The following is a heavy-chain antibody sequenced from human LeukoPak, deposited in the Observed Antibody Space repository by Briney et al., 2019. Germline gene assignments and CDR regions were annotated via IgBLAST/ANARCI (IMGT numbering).Heavy chain of an antibody. CDR1: EFTLSNYD. CDR3: AKVVWFGDFYRIRDV. CDR2: IGRSDRST. V-gene: IGHV3-23*01. Sequence: TGGSLRLSCAASEFTLSNYDLNWVRQAPGKGLEWVSAIGRSDRSTHYADSVKGRFTISRDSSKNTLYLQMNSLRAEDTAIYYCAKVVWFGDFYRIRDVWGQGTTVTVSS. J-gene: IGHJ6*02. D-gene: IGHD3-10*01.